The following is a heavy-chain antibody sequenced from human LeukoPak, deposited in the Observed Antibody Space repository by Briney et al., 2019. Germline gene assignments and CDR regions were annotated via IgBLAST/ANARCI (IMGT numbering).Heavy chain of an antibody. CDR3: AVGGSSWYYFDY. Sequence: ASVKVSCKASGGTFSSYTISWVRQAPGQGLEWVGRIIPILGIANYAQKFQGRVAITADKSTSTAYMELSSLGSEDTAVYYCAVGGSSWYYFDYWGQGTLVTVSS. J-gene: IGHJ4*02. CDR2: IIPILGIA. CDR1: GGTFSSYT. V-gene: IGHV1-69*02. D-gene: IGHD6-13*01.